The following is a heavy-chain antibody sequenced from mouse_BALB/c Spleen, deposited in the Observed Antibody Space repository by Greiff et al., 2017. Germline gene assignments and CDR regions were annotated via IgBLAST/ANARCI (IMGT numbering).Heavy chain of an antibody. CDR2: IWGDGST. V-gene: IGHV2-6-7*01. J-gene: IGHJ4*01. CDR3: ARDRSYYGNPYYAMDY. CDR1: GFSLTGYG. Sequence: QVQLQQSGPGLVAPSQSLSITCTVSGFSLTGYGVNWVRQPPGKGLEWLGMIWGDGSTDYNSALKSRLSISKDNSKSQVFLKMNSLQTDDTARYYCARDRSYYGNPYYAMDYWGQGTSVTVSS. D-gene: IGHD2-10*01.